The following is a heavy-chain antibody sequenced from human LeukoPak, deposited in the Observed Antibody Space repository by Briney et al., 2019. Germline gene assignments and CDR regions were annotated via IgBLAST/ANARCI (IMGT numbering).Heavy chain of an antibody. Sequence: SETLSLTCAVYGGSFSGYYWSWIRQPPGKGLEWIGEINHSGSTNYNPSLKSRVTISVDTSKNQFSLKLSSVTAADTAVYYCAREGLIAAAGTRVQWFDPWGQGTLVTVSS. CDR2: INHSGST. CDR3: AREGLIAAAGTRVQWFDP. D-gene: IGHD6-13*01. V-gene: IGHV4-34*01. CDR1: GGSFSGYY. J-gene: IGHJ5*02.